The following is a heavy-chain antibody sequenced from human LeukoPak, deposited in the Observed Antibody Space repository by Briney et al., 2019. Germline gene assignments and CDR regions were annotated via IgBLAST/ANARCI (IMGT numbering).Heavy chain of an antibody. CDR1: GFTFSSYG. V-gene: IGHV3-33*01. Sequence: GGSLRLSCAASGFTFSSYGMHWVRQAPGKGLEWVAVIWYDGSNKYYADSVKGRFTISRDNSKNTLYLQMNSLRAEDTAVYYCARDEAGTLLYFQHWGQGTLVTVSS. CDR2: IWYDGSNK. J-gene: IGHJ1*01. D-gene: IGHD6-13*01. CDR3: ARDEAGTLLYFQH.